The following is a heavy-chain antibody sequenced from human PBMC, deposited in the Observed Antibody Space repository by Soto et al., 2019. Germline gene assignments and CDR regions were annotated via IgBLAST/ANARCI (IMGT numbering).Heavy chain of an antibody. Sequence: EVHLLESGGGLVQPGGSLRLSCAASGFTFSNYAMNWVRQAPGKGLEWVSVISDSGDSTYYADSVKGRFTISRDKSKNXLYLHMNXXXAEXTAVYYCAKDGFXXSGKYYFDYWGQGTLVTVSS. D-gene: IGHD3-10*01. CDR2: ISDSGDST. V-gene: IGHV3-23*01. CDR1: GFTFSNYA. J-gene: IGHJ4*02. CDR3: AKDGFXXSGKYYFDY.